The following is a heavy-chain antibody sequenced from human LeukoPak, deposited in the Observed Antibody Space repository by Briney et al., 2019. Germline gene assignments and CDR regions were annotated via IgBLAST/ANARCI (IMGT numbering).Heavy chain of an antibody. J-gene: IGHJ6*02. CDR3: ARDVTMVRGVIGSGMDV. D-gene: IGHD3-10*01. CDR1: GGSISSYY. CDR2: IYYSGNT. Sequence: SETPSLTCTVSGGSISSYYWSWIRQPPGKGLEWIGYIYYSGNTDYNPSLKSRVTISVDTSKNQFSLKLSSVTAADTAVYYCARDVTMVRGVIGSGMDVWGQGTTVTVSS. V-gene: IGHV4-59*01.